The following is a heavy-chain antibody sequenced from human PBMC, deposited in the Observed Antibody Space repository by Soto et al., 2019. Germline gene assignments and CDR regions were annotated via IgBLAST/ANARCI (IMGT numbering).Heavy chain of an antibody. D-gene: IGHD2-15*01. J-gene: IGHJ4*02. Sequence: QVQLVQSGAEVKKPGASVKVSCKASGYTFTSYYMHWVRQAPGQGLEWMGIINPSGGSTSYAQKLQGRVTMTRDTSTSTVYMELSSLRSEDTAVYYCARDRAGYCSGGSCPQGYFDYWGQGTLVTVSS. CDR3: ARDRAGYCSGGSCPQGYFDY. V-gene: IGHV1-46*03. CDR1: GYTFTSYY. CDR2: INPSGGST.